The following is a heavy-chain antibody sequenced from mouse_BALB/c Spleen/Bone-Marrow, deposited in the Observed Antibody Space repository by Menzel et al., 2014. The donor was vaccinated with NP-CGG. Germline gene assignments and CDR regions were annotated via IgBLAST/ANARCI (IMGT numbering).Heavy chain of an antibody. D-gene: IGHD2-4*01. V-gene: IGHV1-7*01. CDR1: GYNFISYW. CDR2: INPSTGYA. J-gene: IGHJ4*01. Sequence: QVQLQQSGAELAKPGASVKMSCKASGYNFISYWVHWVKQRPGQGLEWIGYINPSTGYAEYNQKFKDKVTLTADKSPSKAYMQLSSLTSEDSAVYYCARNYDYDGGYYAMDYWGQGTSVTVSS. CDR3: ARNYDYDGGYYAMDY.